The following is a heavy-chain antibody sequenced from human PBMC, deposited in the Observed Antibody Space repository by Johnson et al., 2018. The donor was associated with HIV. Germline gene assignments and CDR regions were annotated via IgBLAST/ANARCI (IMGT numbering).Heavy chain of an antibody. Sequence: QVQLVESGGGLVKPGGSLRLSCAASGFTFSDYYMSWIRQAPGKGLEWVSYISSSGSTIYYADSVKGRFTISRDNAKNSLYLQMNSLRAEDTAVYYCARGRPNYDDSSGRYVPVAFDIWGQGTMVTVSS. CDR1: GFTFSDYY. D-gene: IGHD3-22*01. V-gene: IGHV3-11*01. CDR3: ARGRPNYDDSSGRYVPVAFDI. J-gene: IGHJ3*02. CDR2: ISSSGSTI.